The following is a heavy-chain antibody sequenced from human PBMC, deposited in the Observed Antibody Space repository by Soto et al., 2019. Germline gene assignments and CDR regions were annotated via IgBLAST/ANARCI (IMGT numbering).Heavy chain of an antibody. CDR1: GFTFGNYG. D-gene: IGHD2-21*02. CDR2: ISGGGGST. Sequence: EVQLLESGGGLVQPGGSLRLSCAASGFTFGNYGMNWVRQAPGKGLEWVSGISGGGGSTYYADSVKGRFTISRDPSKNTIFLEMNSLGAEDTPVYYCAKGFIVVVTVIRPDDAFDAWGQGTLVTVSP. J-gene: IGHJ5*01. V-gene: IGHV3-23*01. CDR3: AKGFIVVVTVIRPDDAFDA.